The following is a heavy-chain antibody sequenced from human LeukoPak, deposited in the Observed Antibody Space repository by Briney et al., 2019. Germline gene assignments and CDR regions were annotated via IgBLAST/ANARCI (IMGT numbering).Heavy chain of an antibody. D-gene: IGHD3-3*01. J-gene: IGHJ4*02. Sequence: GGSLRLSCAASGFTFSSYSMNWFRQAPGKGLEWVSYISSSSSTIYYADSVKGRFTISRDNAKNSLYLQMSSLRAEDTAVYYCARDHQGEYYDFWSGYYTGMVYFDYWGQGTLVTVSS. CDR3: ARDHQGEYYDFWSGYYTGMVYFDY. V-gene: IGHV3-48*01. CDR1: GFTFSSYS. CDR2: ISSSSSTI.